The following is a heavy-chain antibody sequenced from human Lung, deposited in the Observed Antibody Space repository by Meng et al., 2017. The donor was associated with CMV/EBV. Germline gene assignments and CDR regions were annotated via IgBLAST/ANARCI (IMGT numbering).Heavy chain of an antibody. CDR1: GFSVNSNF. J-gene: IGHJ6*02. CDR3: ARDLRPSGAGMDV. CDR2: IYTVGIT. V-gene: IGHV3-53*01. Sequence: GVLKISCAASGFSVNSNFMNWVRQAPGKGLEWVSVIYTVGITYYADSVKGRFTISRDNSKNTVHLQMNNLRPGDTAVYYCARDLRPSGAGMDVWGQGTTVXVSS. D-gene: IGHD2-8*02.